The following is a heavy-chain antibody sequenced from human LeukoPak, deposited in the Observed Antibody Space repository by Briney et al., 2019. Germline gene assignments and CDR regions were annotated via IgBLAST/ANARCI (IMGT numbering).Heavy chain of an antibody. D-gene: IGHD2-2*01. CDR2: IKHSGST. V-gene: IGHV4-34*01. CDR1: GRSFSGFY. Sequence: SETLSLTCAVYGRSFSGFYWSWIRQPPGKGLEWIGEIKHSGSTNYNPSLKSRVNISVDTSKNQFSLKLSSVTAADTAVYYCARGRFRACSSTSCYHRPYNWFDPWGQGTLVTVSS. CDR3: ARGRFRACSSTSCYHRPYNWFDP. J-gene: IGHJ5*02.